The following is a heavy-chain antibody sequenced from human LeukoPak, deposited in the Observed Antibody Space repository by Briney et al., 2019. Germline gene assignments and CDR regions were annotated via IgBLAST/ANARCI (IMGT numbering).Heavy chain of an antibody. D-gene: IGHD2-15*01. J-gene: IGHJ4*02. CDR2: INPNSGGT. CDR3: AREKGQAYSD. Sequence: ASVTVSCKASGYTFTVYYMHWVRQAPGQGLEWTGWINPNSGGTNYAQKFQGRVTMTRDTSISTAYMELSRLRSDDTAVYYCAREKGQAYSDWGQGTLVTVSS. V-gene: IGHV1-2*02. CDR1: GYTFTVYY.